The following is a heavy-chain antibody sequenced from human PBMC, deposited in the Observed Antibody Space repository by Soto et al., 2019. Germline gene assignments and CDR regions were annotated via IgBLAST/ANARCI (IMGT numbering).Heavy chain of an antibody. CDR3: AHSYYYDSSGYYQYYFDY. D-gene: IGHD3-22*01. V-gene: IGHV2-5*02. CDR1: GFSPSTSGVG. CDR2: IYWDDDK. Sequence: SGPTLVNPTQTLTLTFTFSGFSPSTSGVGVGWIRQPPGKALEWLALIYWDDDKRYSPSLKSRLTITKDTSKNQVVLTMTNMDPVDTATYYCAHSYYYDSSGYYQYYFDYWGQGTLVTVSS. J-gene: IGHJ4*02.